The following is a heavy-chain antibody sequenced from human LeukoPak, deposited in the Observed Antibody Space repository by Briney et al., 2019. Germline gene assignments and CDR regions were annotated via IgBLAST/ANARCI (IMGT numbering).Heavy chain of an antibody. V-gene: IGHV4-4*07. CDR3: ARDLAIVVVTAIDTPYYFDY. CDR1: GGSISSYY. D-gene: IGHD2-21*02. CDR2: IYTSGST. J-gene: IGHJ4*02. Sequence: SETLSLTCTVSGGSISSYYWSWIRQPAGKGLEWIGRIYTSGSTNYNPSLKSRVTMSVDTSKNQFSLKLSSVTAADTAMYYCARDLAIVVVTAIDTPYYFDYWGQGTLVTVSS.